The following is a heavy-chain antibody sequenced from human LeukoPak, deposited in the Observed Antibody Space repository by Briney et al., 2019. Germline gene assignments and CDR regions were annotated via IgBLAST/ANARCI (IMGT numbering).Heavy chain of an antibody. CDR3: ARGDAHRRYSSGAWGY. D-gene: IGHD6-19*01. CDR1: GYTFTSYG. V-gene: IGHV1-18*01. CDR2: ISAYNGNT. Sequence: EASVKVSCKASGYTFTSYGISWVRQAPGQGLEWMGWISAYNGNTNYAQKLQGRVPMTTDTSTSTAYMELRSLRSDDTAVYYCARGDAHRRYSSGAWGYWGQGTLVTVSS. J-gene: IGHJ4*02.